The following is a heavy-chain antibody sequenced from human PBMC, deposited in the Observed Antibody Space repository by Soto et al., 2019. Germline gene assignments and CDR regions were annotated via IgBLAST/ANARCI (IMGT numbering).Heavy chain of an antibody. D-gene: IGHD6-6*01. Sequence: QVQLQQWGAGLLKPSETLSLTCGVYGGSFSGYYWSWIRQPPGKGLEWIGEVNNSGTTHYNRSLKSRVTISEDTAKQQFYLKLSSVTAADTAVYYCARDYSTSSSYFYYMDVWGKGITVTVSS. J-gene: IGHJ6*03. CDR2: VNNSGTT. CDR1: GGSFSGYY. V-gene: IGHV4-34*01. CDR3: ARDYSTSSSYFYYMDV.